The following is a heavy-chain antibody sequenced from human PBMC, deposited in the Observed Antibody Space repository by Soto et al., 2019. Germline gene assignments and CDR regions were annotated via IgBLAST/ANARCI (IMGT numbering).Heavy chain of an antibody. CDR3: ARDSAAGEGGYLDS. CDR2: ISRSSGTV. D-gene: IGHD6-13*01. J-gene: IGHJ4*02. Sequence: GGSLRLSCAASGFTFSNYRMTWDRQAPGKGLEWISYISRSSGTVYYSDSVQGRFTISRDNAKNSLYLQMDSLRAEDTALYYCARDSAAGEGGYLDSWGQGTLVTVSS. CDR1: GFTFSNYR. V-gene: IGHV3-48*01.